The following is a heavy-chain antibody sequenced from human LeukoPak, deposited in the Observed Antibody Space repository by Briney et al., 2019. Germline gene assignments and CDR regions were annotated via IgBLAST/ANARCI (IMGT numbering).Heavy chain of an antibody. CDR3: ARGMDSSGWNYYYGMDV. CDR2: INSDGSST. CDR1: GFTFSSYW. V-gene: IGHV3-74*01. Sequence: GGSLRLSCAASGFTFSSYWMHWVRQAPGKGLVWVSRINSDGSSTSYADSVKGRFTISRDNAKNTLYLQMNSLRAEDTAVYYCARGMDSSGWNYYYGMDVWGQGTTVTASS. D-gene: IGHD6-19*01. J-gene: IGHJ6*02.